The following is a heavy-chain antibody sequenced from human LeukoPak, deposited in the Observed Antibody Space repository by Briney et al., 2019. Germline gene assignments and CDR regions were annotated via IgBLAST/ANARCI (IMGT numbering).Heavy chain of an antibody. CDR3: ARGLTNYYYYYGMDV. CDR2: IYYSGST. V-gene: IGHV4-61*01. D-gene: IGHD1-1*01. Sequence: PSETLSLTCTDSGGSVSSGSYYWSWIRQPPGKGLEWIGYIYYSGSTNYNPSLKSRVTISVDTSKNQFSLKLSSVTAADTAVYYCARGLTNYYYYYGMDVWGQGTTVTVSS. CDR1: GGSVSSGSYY. J-gene: IGHJ6*02.